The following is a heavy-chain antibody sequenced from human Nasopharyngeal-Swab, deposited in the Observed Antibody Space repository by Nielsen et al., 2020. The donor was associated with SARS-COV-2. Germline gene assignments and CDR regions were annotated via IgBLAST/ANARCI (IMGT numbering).Heavy chain of an antibody. V-gene: IGHV4-30-2*01. Sequence: SETLSLTCAVSGGSIRSGGYSWSWIRQPPGKGLEWIGYIYHSGSTYYNPSLKRRVTISVDRSKNQFSLKLRSVTAADTAVYYCARQIGYCSGGSCYDYMDVWGKGTTVTVSS. D-gene: IGHD2-15*01. CDR1: GGSIRSGGYS. CDR2: IYHSGST. J-gene: IGHJ6*03. CDR3: ARQIGYCSGGSCYDYMDV.